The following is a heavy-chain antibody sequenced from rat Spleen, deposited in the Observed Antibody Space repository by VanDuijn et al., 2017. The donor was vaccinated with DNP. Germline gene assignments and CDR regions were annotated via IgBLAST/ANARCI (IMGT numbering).Heavy chain of an antibody. J-gene: IGHJ2*01. CDR1: GFSITSNY. V-gene: IGHV3-1*01. CDR3: ARMHYGCDN. D-gene: IGHD1-11*01. Sequence: EVQLQESGPGLVKPSQSLSLTCSVTGFSITSNYWGWIRKFPGNKMEWVGHISYRGSTTYNPSLKSRISITRDTSKNQFFLQVISVTPEDTATYYCARMHYGCDNWGQGVMVTVSS. CDR2: ISYRGST.